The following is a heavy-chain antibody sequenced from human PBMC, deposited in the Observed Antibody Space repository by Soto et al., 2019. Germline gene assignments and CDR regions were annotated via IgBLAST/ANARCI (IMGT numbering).Heavy chain of an antibody. D-gene: IGHD6-19*01. CDR3: ERDLPDSGIAVAGTPFDY. V-gene: IGHV1-18*03. CDR1: GYTFTSYG. J-gene: IGHJ4*02. Sequence: QVQLVQSGAEVKKPGASVKVSCKASGYTFTSYGISWVRQAPGQGLEWMGWISAYNGNTNYAQKLQGRVTMTTDTPTITAYREMRRLSTDDMAEYDLERDLPDSGIAVAGTPFDYWGEGTLVTVSS. CDR2: ISAYNGNT.